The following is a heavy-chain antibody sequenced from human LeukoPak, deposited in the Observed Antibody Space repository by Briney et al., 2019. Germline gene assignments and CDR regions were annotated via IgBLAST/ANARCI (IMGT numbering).Heavy chain of an antibody. V-gene: IGHV4-34*01. Sequence: SETLSLTCAVYGGSFSGYYWSWIRQPPGKGLEWIGEINHSGSTNYNPSLKSRLTISADTSKNQFSLKLDSVTAADTAVYYCARVNFNPDYWGQGTLATVSS. CDR1: GGSFSGYY. CDR3: ARVNFNPDY. D-gene: IGHD1-14*01. J-gene: IGHJ4*02. CDR2: INHSGST.